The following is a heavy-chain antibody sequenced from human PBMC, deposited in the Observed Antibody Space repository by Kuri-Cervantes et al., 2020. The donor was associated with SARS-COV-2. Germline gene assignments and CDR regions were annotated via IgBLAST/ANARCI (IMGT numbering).Heavy chain of an antibody. CDR2: IYHSGST. V-gene: IGHV4-38-2*01. D-gene: IGHD3-3*01. CDR1: GHSISSGYY. Sequence: SETLSLTCAVSGHSISSGYYWGWIRQSPGKGLEWIGSIYHSGSTYYNPSLKSRVTISVDTSKNQFSLKLSSVPAADTAVYYCARQYWSGFVNWFDPWGQGTLVTVSS. CDR3: ARQYWSGFVNWFDP. J-gene: IGHJ5*02.